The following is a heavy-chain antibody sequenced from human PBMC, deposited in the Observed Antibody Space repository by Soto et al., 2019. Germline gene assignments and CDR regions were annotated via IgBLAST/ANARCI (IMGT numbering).Heavy chain of an antibody. CDR3: VKGAGYFDTSDYYYGDY. J-gene: IGHJ4*02. D-gene: IGHD3-22*01. CDR2: ISGSGGTP. Sequence: EVQLLESGGALVQPGGSRGPSWAASGFPFSAYAMGGVGQAPGKGLGWVSAISGSGGTPYYADSAKGRFGISRDNSKSTLYLQMDNLRVEDTALYYCVKGAGYFDTSDYYYGDYWGQGTLITVSS. V-gene: IGHV3-23*01. CDR1: GFPFSAYA.